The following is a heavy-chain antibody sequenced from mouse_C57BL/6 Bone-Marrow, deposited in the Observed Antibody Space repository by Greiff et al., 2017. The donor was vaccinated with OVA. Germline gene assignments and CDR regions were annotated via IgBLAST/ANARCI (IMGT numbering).Heavy chain of an antibody. J-gene: IGHJ2*01. CDR1: GYTFTEYT. CDR3: ARHEDYYSNLGY. CDR2: FYPGSGSI. D-gene: IGHD2-5*01. V-gene: IGHV1-62-2*01. Sequence: QVHVKQSGAELVKPGASVKLSCKASGYTFTEYTIHWVKQRSGQGLEWIGWFYPGSGSIKYNEKFKDKATLTADKSSSTVYMELSRLTSEDSAVYFCARHEDYYSNLGYWGQGTTLTVSS.